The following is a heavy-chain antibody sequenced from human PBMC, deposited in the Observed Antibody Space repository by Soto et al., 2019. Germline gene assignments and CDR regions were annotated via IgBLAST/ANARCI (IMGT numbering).Heavy chain of an antibody. D-gene: IGHD6-6*01. CDR2: ISGSGGST. CDR3: AITPGGSSSEDRLGNPGYGMDV. J-gene: IGHJ6*02. CDR1: GFTFSSYA. Sequence: HPGGSLRLSCAASGFTFSSYAMSWVRQAPGKGLEWVSAISGSGGSTYYADSVKGRFTISRDNSKNTLYLQMNSLRAEDTAVYYCAITPGGSSSEDRLGNPGYGMDVWGQGTTVTVSS. V-gene: IGHV3-23*01.